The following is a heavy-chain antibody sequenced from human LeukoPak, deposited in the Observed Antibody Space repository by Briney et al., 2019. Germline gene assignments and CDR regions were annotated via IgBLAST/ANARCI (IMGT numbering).Heavy chain of an antibody. CDR2: IYYSGST. CDR3: ARVEDCGGDCAYYFDY. Sequence: SETLSLTCTVSGGSISSYYWSWIRQPPGKGLEWIGYIYYSGSTNYNPSLKSRVTISVDTSKNQFSLKLSSVTAADTAVYYCARVEDCGGDCAYYFDYWGQGTLVTVSS. J-gene: IGHJ4*02. CDR1: GGSISSYY. D-gene: IGHD2-21*02. V-gene: IGHV4-59*01.